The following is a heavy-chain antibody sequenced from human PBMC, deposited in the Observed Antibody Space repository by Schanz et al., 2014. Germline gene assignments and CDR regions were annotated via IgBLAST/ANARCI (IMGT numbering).Heavy chain of an antibody. D-gene: IGHD2-15*01. CDR1: GFTFRSYA. V-gene: IGHV3-23*01. CDR3: VKDDRGDVVVVAANY. CDR2: VSASGGGP. Sequence: EVQLLESGGGLVQPVGSLRLSCIGSGFTFRSYALGWVRQAPGKGLEWVSLVSASGGGPFYADSVKGRFTISRDNSRNTVYLQMSSLRAEDTAVYYCVKDDRGDVVVVAANYWGQGAQVIVSS. J-gene: IGHJ4*02.